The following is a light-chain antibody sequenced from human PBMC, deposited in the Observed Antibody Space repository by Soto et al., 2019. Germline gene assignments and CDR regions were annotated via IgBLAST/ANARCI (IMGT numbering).Light chain of an antibody. Sequence: QPVLTQPPSASGTPGKRVTISCPGSSSNIGSNYVYWYQQLPGTAPKLLIYRNNQRPSGVPDRFSGSKSGTSASLAISGLRSEDEADYYCAAWDDSLSGRVFGGGTKLTVL. V-gene: IGLV1-47*01. CDR1: SSNIGSNY. J-gene: IGLJ3*02. CDR3: AAWDDSLSGRV. CDR2: RNN.